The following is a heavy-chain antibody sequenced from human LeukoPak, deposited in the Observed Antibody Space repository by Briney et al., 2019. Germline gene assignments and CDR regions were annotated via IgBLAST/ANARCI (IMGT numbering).Heavy chain of an antibody. CDR1: GFSFSSYS. V-gene: IGHV3-21*01. J-gene: IGHJ4*02. Sequence: GGSLRLSCAASGFSFSSYSMNWVRQAPGKGLEWVSSISSSSSYIYYADSVKGRFTISRDNAKNSLYLQMNSLRAEDTAVYYCAREGITFGGVIVPLDYWGQGTLVTVSS. D-gene: IGHD3-16*02. CDR3: AREGITFGGVIVPLDY. CDR2: ISSSSSYI.